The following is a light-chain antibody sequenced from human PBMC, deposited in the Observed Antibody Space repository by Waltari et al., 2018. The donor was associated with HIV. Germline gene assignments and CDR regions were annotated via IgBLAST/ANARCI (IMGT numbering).Light chain of an antibody. J-gene: IGLJ3*02. V-gene: IGLV2-23*02. CDR2: EVS. Sequence: QSALTQPASVSGSPGPSITLTCTGTSSDVGGYNLVSWYQHHPGKAPKLMSYEVSKRPSGVSNRFSGSKSGNTASLTISGLQAEDEADYYCCSYAGSSTSFGGGTKLTVL. CDR3: CSYAGSSTS. CDR1: SSDVGGYNL.